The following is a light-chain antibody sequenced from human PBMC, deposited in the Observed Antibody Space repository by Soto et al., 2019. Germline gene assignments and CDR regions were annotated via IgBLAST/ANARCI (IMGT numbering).Light chain of an antibody. V-gene: IGLV2-14*01. Sequence: QSALTQPASVSGSPGQSITISCTGTSSDVGGYNYVSWYQQHPGKAPKLMIYEVSNRPSGVSNRFSGSKSGNTASLTISRLQAEDEADYYCSSYTSRIIHVVFGGGTKLTVL. CDR2: EVS. CDR3: SSYTSRIIHVV. CDR1: SSDVGGYNY. J-gene: IGLJ2*01.